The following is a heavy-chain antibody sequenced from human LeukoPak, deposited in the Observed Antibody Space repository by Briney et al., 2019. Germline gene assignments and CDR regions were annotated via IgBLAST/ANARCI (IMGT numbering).Heavy chain of an antibody. CDR3: ARAFSLNWFDP. CDR1: GYTFTTYY. J-gene: IGHJ5*02. V-gene: IGHV1-46*03. Sequence: ASLKVSCKASGYTFTTYYMHWVRQAPGQGLEWMGRINPSGGSTSYAQKFQGRDTMTKHTSTNTVYMELSSLRAEDTAVYYCARAFSLNWFDPWGQGTLVTVSS. CDR2: INPSGGST. D-gene: IGHD3-3*01.